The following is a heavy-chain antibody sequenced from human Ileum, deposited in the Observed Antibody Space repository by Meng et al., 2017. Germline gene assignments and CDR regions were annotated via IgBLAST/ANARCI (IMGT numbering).Heavy chain of an antibody. D-gene: IGHD5-12*01. J-gene: IGHJ4*02. Sequence: GESLKISCAASGFTLSDYYMDWGRQAPGKGPEWVGRSRNKANSYSTEYAASVKGRFTISRDDSKNSLYLQMNSLKIEDTAVYYCSRGLSGNDVGEHYWGQGTLVTVSS. V-gene: IGHV3-72*01. CDR3: SRGLSGNDVGEHY. CDR1: GFTLSDYY. CDR2: SRNKANSYST.